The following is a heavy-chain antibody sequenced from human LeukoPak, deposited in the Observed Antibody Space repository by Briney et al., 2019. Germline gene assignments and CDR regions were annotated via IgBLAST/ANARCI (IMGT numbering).Heavy chain of an antibody. D-gene: IGHD3-22*01. CDR1: GFIFSRSA. CDR2: IVVGSGNT. J-gene: IGHJ3*02. V-gene: IGHV1-58*01. Sequence: SVKVSCKASGFIFSRSAVQWVRQARGQRLEWMGWIVVGSGNTNYAQKFQERVTMTRDMSTGTAYMELSSLRSEDTAVYYCAAGNYYDSSGYYPYAFDIWGQGTMVTVSS. CDR3: AAGNYYDSSGYYPYAFDI.